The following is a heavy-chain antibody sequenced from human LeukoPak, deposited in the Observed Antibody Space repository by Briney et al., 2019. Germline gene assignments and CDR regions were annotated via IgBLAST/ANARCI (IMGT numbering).Heavy chain of an antibody. CDR3: AKDSSGWFRYYYYYYMDV. CDR1: GGTFSSYA. D-gene: IGHD6-19*01. Sequence: ASVKVSCKASGGTFSSYAISWVRQAPGQGLEWMGGIIPIFGTANYAQKFQGRVTITADESTSTAYMELSSLRSEDTAVYYCAKDSSGWFRYYYYYYMDVWGKGTTVTVSS. J-gene: IGHJ6*03. CDR2: IIPIFGTA. V-gene: IGHV1-69*01.